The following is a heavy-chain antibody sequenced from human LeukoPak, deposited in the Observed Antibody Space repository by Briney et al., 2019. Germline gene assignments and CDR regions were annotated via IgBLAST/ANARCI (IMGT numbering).Heavy chain of an antibody. V-gene: IGHV3-21*01. CDR3: ARDSLGDYDFWSGYPPPGY. J-gene: IGHJ4*02. CDR1: GFTFSSYS. Sequence: TGGSLRLSCAASGFTFSSYSMNWVRQAPGKGLEWVSSISSSSSYIYYADSVKGRFTISRDNAKNSLYLQMNSLRAEDTAVYYCARDSLGDYDFWSGYPPPGYWGQGTLVTVSS. D-gene: IGHD3-3*01. CDR2: ISSSSSYI.